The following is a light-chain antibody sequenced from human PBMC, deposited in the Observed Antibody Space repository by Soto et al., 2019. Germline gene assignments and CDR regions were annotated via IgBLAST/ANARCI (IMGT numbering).Light chain of an antibody. CDR3: QQYGNSPWT. J-gene: IGKJ1*01. V-gene: IGKV3-20*01. CDR2: GAS. CDR1: QSVSSSY. Sequence: EIVMTQSPGTLSLSPGERATLSCRASQSVSSSYLAWYQKQPGQAPRPLIYGASSRATGIPDRFSGSGAGTDFTLTISRLEPEDFAVYYCQQYGNSPWTFGQGTKLEIK.